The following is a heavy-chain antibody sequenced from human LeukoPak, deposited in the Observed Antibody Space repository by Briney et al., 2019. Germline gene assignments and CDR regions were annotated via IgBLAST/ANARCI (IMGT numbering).Heavy chain of an antibody. Sequence: KSSETLSLTCAVYGGSFSGYYWSWIRQPPGKGLEWIGEINHSGSTNYNPSLKSRVTISVDTSKNQFSLKLSSVNAADTAVYYCASGGGYAYYWGQGTLVTVSS. CDR2: INHSGST. CDR3: ASGGGYAYY. D-gene: IGHD3-16*01. V-gene: IGHV4-34*01. J-gene: IGHJ4*02. CDR1: GGSFSGYY.